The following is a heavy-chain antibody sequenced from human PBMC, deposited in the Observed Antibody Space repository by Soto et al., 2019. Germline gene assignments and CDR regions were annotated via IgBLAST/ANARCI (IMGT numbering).Heavy chain of an antibody. V-gene: IGHV3-66*01. CDR3: ASRDFWSGYHLAY. CDR2: IYSGGST. Sequence: EVQLVESGGGLVQPGGSLRLSCAASGFTVSSNYMSWVRQAPGKGLEWVSVIYSGGSTYYAASVKGRFTISRDNSKNTLYLQMNSLRAADTAVYYCASRDFWSGYHLAYWGQGTLVTVSS. CDR1: GFTVSSNY. D-gene: IGHD3-3*01. J-gene: IGHJ4*02.